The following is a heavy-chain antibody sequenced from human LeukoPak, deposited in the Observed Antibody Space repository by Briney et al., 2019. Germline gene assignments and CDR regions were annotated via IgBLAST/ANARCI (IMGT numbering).Heavy chain of an antibody. Sequence: GGSLRLSCVVSGFTFSNAWMSWVRQAPGKGLEWVGRIKNKPDGGTTDYAAPVKGRFTISRDDSKNTVYLQMSSLKTDDTAVYYCTTAGRWSGGSGAFDYWGQGTLVTVSS. CDR2: IKNKPDGGTT. CDR1: GFTFSNAW. V-gene: IGHV3-15*01. J-gene: IGHJ4*02. CDR3: TTAGRWSGGSGAFDY. D-gene: IGHD2-15*01.